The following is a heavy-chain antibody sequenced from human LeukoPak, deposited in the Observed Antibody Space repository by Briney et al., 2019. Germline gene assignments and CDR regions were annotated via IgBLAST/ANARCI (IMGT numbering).Heavy chain of an antibody. Sequence: ASVKVSCKASGYTCTSYGMSWVRQAPGQGLEWMGWISAYNGNTNYAQKLQDRVTMTTDTSTSTAYMELRSLRSDDTAVYYCAREIPAAGTVAFDYWGQGTLVTVSS. D-gene: IGHD6-13*01. CDR2: ISAYNGNT. J-gene: IGHJ4*02. CDR1: GYTCTSYG. V-gene: IGHV1-18*01. CDR3: AREIPAAGTVAFDY.